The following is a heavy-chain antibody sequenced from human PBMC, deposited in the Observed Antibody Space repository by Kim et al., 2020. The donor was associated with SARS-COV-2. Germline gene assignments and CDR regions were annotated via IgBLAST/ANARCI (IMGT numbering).Heavy chain of an antibody. CDR2: ISGDGSSI. CDR3: AKAACGSTCYLIDY. D-gene: IGHD2-21*01. J-gene: IGHJ4*02. CDR1: GVTFHDYA. Sequence: GGSLRLSCAASGVTFHDYAMHWVRRAPGKGLEWVSLISGDGSSIQYGDSVKGRFTISRDNSKNSLYLQMNSLTSEDTAFYYCAKAACGSTCYLIDYWGQGTLVTVSS. V-gene: IGHV3-43*02.